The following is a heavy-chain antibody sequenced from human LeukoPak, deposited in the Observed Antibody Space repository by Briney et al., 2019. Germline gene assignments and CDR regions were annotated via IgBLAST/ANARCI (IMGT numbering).Heavy chain of an antibody. CDR2: IYYSGST. D-gene: IGHD3-16*01. CDR1: GGSISSSSYY. J-gene: IGHJ6*02. V-gene: IGHV4-39*07. CDR3: ARVWGDYSYYYYGMDV. Sequence: PSETLSLTCTVSGGSISSSSYYWGWIRQPPGKGLEWIGSIYYSGSTYYNPSLKSRVTISVDTSKNLFSLKLSSVTAADTAVYYCARVWGDYSYYYYGMDVWGQGTTVTVSS.